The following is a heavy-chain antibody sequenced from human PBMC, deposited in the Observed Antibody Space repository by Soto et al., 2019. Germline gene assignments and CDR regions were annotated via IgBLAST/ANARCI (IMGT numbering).Heavy chain of an antibody. J-gene: IGHJ4*02. CDR1: GFTFSSYA. V-gene: IGHV3-23*01. D-gene: IGHD2-2*01. CDR2: ISGSGGST. Sequence: GGSLRLSCAASGFTFSSYAMSWVRQAPGKGLEWVSAISGSGGSTYYADSVKGRFTISRDNSKNTLYLQMNSLRAEDTAVYYCASARYCISTSCDTFDYWGQGTLVTVSS. CDR3: ASARYCISTSCDTFDY.